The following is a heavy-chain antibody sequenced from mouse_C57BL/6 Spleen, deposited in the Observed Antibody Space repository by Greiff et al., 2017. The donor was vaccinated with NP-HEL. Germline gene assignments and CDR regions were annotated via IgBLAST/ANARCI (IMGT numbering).Heavy chain of an antibody. D-gene: IGHD1-1*01. J-gene: IGHJ3*01. V-gene: IGHV5-4*01. CDR3: ARDDHYYGSSYVAY. Sequence: EVQLVESGGGLVKPGGSLKLSCAASGFTFSSYAMSWVRQTPEKRLEWVATISDGGSYTYYPDNVKGRFTISRDNAKNHLYLQISHLKSEDTAMYYCARDDHYYGSSYVAYWGQGTLVTVSA. CDR1: GFTFSSYA. CDR2: ISDGGSYT.